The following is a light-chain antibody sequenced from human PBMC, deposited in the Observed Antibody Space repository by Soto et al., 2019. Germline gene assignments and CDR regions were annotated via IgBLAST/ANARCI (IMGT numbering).Light chain of an antibody. CDR3: QRTHRMPLP. V-gene: IGKV1-39*01. CDR2: AAS. Sequence: DTQMAQSPSSLSASVGHRVTITCWASETIHSYLNLYHQNPAKAPALLMFAASKLESRVPPRFSGSGSEPDFTLPIRSLQPADFATYFCQRTHRMPLPFGGGTKVDIK. J-gene: IGKJ4*01. CDR1: ETIHSY.